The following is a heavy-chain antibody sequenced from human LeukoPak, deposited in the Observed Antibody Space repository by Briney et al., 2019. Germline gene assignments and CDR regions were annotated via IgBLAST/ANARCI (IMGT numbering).Heavy chain of an antibody. CDR3: AGGSGSYYSYGMDV. J-gene: IGHJ6*02. V-gene: IGHV3-11*01. D-gene: IGHD3-10*01. Sequence: GGSLRLSCAASGFTFSDYYMSWIRQAPGKGLEWVPYISSSGSTIYYADSVKGRFTISRDNAKNSLYLQMNSLRAEDTAVYYCAGGSGSYYSYGMDVWGQGTTVTVSS. CDR1: GFTFSDYY. CDR2: ISSSGSTI.